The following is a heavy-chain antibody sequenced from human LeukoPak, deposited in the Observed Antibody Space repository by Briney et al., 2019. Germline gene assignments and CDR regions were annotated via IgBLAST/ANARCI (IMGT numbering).Heavy chain of an antibody. CDR1: GYTFTDFG. CDR2: ISTYNGNS. V-gene: IGHV1-18*03. CDR3: ARVDLTGYSRLDY. D-gene: IGHD3-9*01. J-gene: IGHJ4*02. Sequence: ASVKVSCKASGYTFTDFGIAWVRQAPGQGLEWMGWISTYNGNSNFARKLQGRVTMTTDASTSTVYMELRSLRSDDMAIYFCARVDLTGYSRLDYWGRGTLVTVSS.